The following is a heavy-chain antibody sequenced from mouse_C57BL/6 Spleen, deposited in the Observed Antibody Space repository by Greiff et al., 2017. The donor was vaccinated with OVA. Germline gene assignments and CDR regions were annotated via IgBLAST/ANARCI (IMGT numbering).Heavy chain of an antibody. CDR2: IDPEDGEP. Sequence: LVESGAELVKPGASVKLSCTASGFNIKDYYMHWVKQRTEQGLEWIGRIDPEDGEPKYAPKFQGKATITADTSSNTAYLQLSSLTSEDTAVYYCARERMSWFAYWGQGTLVTVSA. CDR3: ARERMSWFAY. CDR1: GFNIKDYY. J-gene: IGHJ3*01. V-gene: IGHV14-2*01.